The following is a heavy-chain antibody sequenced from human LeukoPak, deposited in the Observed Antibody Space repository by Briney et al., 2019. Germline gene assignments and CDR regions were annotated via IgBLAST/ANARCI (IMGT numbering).Heavy chain of an antibody. Sequence: ASVKVSCNASGYTFTSYYMHLVRHAPAQGLEWMGIINPSGGSTSYAQKFQGRVTMTRNTSTSTVYMELSSLRSEDTAVYYCASQRTGVDTAMVTDWFDPWGQGTLVTVSS. CDR2: INPSGGST. V-gene: IGHV1-46*01. CDR1: GYTFTSYY. CDR3: ASQRTGVDTAMVTDWFDP. J-gene: IGHJ5*02. D-gene: IGHD5-18*01.